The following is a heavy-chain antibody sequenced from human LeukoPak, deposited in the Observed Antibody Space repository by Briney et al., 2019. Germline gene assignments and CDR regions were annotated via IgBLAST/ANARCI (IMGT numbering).Heavy chain of an antibody. V-gene: IGHV4-61*02. CDR1: GGSISSGSYY. Sequence: PSETLSLTCTVSGGSISSGSYYWSWIRQPAGKGLEWIGRIYTSGSTNYNPSLKSRVTISLDTSKNQFSLKLSSVTAADTAVYYCAREAYYYDSRGYYGRVIDYWGQGTLVTVSS. D-gene: IGHD3-22*01. CDR3: AREAYYYDSRGYYGRVIDY. CDR2: IYTSGST. J-gene: IGHJ4*02.